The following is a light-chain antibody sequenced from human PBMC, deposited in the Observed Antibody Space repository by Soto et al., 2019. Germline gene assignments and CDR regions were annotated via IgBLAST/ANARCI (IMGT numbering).Light chain of an antibody. V-gene: IGLV2-14*03. J-gene: IGLJ1*01. CDR3: ASYTSISSLGV. Sequence: QSVLTQPASVSGSPGHSITISCTGTGSDVGSYKYVSWYQQHPGKAPKLIIFEVNNRPSGVSDRFSGSKSGNTASLIISGLQAADEADYYCASYTSISSLGVFGTGTKATVL. CDR2: EVN. CDR1: GSDVGSYKY.